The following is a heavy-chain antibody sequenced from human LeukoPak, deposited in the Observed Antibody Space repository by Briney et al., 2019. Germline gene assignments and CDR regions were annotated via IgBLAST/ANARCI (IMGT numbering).Heavy chain of an antibody. V-gene: IGHV1-69*05. CDR2: IIPIFGTA. CDR3: ARDLIWDIVVVPAAIDSISYFDY. Sequence: SVKVSCKASGGTFSSYAISWVRQAPGQGLEWMGRIIPIFGTANYAQKFQGRVTITTDESTSTAYMELSSLRSEDTAVYYCARDLIWDIVVVPAAIDSISYFDYWGQGTLVTVSS. J-gene: IGHJ4*02. D-gene: IGHD2-2*01. CDR1: GGTFSSYA.